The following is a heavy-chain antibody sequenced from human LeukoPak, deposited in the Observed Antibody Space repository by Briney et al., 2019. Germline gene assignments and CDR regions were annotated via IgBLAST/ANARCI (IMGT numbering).Heavy chain of an antibody. D-gene: IGHD3-3*01. Sequence: GGSLRLSCVASGFPFSSYWMTWVRQAPGKGLEWVANIRQDGNEKYYVDSVKGRFIISRDNAKNSLYLQINSLRAEDTAVYFCATSKLEWLFNFYYWGQGTLVTVSS. V-gene: IGHV3-7*03. CDR1: GFPFSSYW. J-gene: IGHJ4*02. CDR2: IRQDGNEK. CDR3: ATSKLEWLFNFYY.